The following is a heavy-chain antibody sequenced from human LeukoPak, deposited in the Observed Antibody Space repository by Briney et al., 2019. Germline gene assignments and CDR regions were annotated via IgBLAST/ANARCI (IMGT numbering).Heavy chain of an antibody. V-gene: IGHV4-4*02. J-gene: IGHJ1*01. Sequence: SGTLSLTCAVSGGSISSSNWWNWVRQPPGKGLEWIGEIYHSGSTNYNPSLKSRVTISVDKSKNQFSLKLSSVTAADTAVYYCARGSSGYYYPEYFQHWGQGTLVTVSS. CDR2: IYHSGST. CDR3: ARGSSGYYYPEYFQH. CDR1: GGSISSSNW. D-gene: IGHD3-22*01.